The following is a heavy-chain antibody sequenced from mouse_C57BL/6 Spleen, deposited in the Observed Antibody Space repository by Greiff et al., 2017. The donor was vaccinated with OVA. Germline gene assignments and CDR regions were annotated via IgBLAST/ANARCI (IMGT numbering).Heavy chain of an antibody. J-gene: IGHJ2*01. CDR2: ISSGGSYT. Sequence: EVKLVESGGDLVKPGGSLKLSCAASGFTFSSYGMSWVRQTPDKRLEWVATISSGGSYTYYPDSVKGRFTISRDNAKNTLYLQMSSLKSEDTAMYYCARRGYNYFDDWGQGTTLTVSS. V-gene: IGHV5-6*02. CDR1: GFTFSSYG. CDR3: ARRGYNYFDD. D-gene: IGHD3-1*01.